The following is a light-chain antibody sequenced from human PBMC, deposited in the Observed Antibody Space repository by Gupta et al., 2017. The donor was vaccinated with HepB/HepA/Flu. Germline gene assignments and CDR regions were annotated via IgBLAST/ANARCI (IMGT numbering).Light chain of an antibody. CDR1: TGAVTTDHY. CDR2: STT. J-gene: IGLJ3*02. V-gene: IGLV7-43*01. Sequence: GGTVTLTCASTTGAVTTDHYPNWLQQKPGQAPRALIYSTTYKHSGPPAHFSGSLLGGKAALTLSGVQPADEADYYCLRDCGDGQGVFGGGTKLTVL. CDR3: LRDCGDGQGV.